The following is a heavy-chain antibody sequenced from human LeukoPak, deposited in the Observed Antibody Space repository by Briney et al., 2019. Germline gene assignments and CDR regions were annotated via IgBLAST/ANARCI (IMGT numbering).Heavy chain of an antibody. CDR3: ARGGVSDFDY. V-gene: IGHV4-61*02. CDR1: GGSISSGSYY. CDR2: FHTSGST. Sequence: SQTLSLTCTVSGGSISSGSYYWSWIRQPPGKGLEWIGRFHTSGSTDYNPSLKSRVSISVDTSKNHVSLKLSSVTAADTAVYYCARGGVSDFDYWGQGTLVTVSS. D-gene: IGHD3-10*01. J-gene: IGHJ4*02.